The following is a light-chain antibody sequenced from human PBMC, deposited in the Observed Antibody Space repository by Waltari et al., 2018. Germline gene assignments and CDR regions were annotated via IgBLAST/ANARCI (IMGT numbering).Light chain of an antibody. V-gene: IGLV8-61*01. J-gene: IGLJ3*02. CDR2: KAN. CDR1: SGSPSTTSY. Sequence: QPVVTQEPSLSVYAGGTVTLTCALSSGSPSTTSYATWYQQTPGQAPRTLVYKANARSSGVPVRFSGSILGNTAALTITGAQADDESDYYCALYMGSGIWVFGGGTRLTVL. CDR3: ALYMGSGIWV.